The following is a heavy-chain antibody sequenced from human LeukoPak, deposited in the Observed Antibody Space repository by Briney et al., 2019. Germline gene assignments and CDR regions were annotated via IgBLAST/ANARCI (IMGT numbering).Heavy chain of an antibody. D-gene: IGHD6-6*01. CDR1: GGSISSTNFY. CDR3: ARPTRSSLIDY. Sequence: PSETLSLTCTVPGGSISSTNFYWAWIRQPPGKGLEWIGSIYYSGSTSYNPSLKSRVTISVDTSQNQFSLRLSSVTAADTALYYCARPTRSSLIDYWGQGTLVTVSS. J-gene: IGHJ4*02. V-gene: IGHV4-39*01. CDR2: IYYSGST.